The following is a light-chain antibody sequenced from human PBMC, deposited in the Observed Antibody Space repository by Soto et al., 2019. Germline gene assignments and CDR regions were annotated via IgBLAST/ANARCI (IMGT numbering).Light chain of an antibody. CDR1: SSDVGSYNL. CDR2: EVS. V-gene: IGLV2-23*02. J-gene: IGLJ2*01. CDR3: CSYAGSSTHVV. Sequence: QSALTQPASVSGSPGQSITISCPGTSSDVGSYNLVSWYQQHPGKAPKLMIYEVSKRPSGVSNRFSGSKSGNTASLTISGLQAEDEADYYCCSYAGSSTHVVFGGGIKLTVL.